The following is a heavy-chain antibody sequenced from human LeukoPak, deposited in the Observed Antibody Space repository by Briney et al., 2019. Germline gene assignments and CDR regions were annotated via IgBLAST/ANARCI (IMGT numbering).Heavy chain of an antibody. V-gene: IGHV4-39*07. CDR2: IYYSGST. Sequence: PSETLSLTCTVSGGSISSSSYYWGWIRQPPGKGLEWIGSIYYSGSTYYNPSLKSRVTILVDTSKNQFSLKLSSVTAADTAVYYCARDRWGSGWPTDYDYWGQGTLLTVSS. CDR3: ARDRWGSGWPTDYDY. D-gene: IGHD6-19*01. CDR1: GGSISSSSYY. J-gene: IGHJ4*02.